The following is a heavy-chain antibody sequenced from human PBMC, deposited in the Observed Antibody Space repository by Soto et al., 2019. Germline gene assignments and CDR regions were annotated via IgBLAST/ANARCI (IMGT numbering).Heavy chain of an antibody. CDR2: INHSGST. D-gene: IGHD2-15*01. J-gene: IGHJ3*02. Sequence: SETLSLTCAVYGGSFSGYYWSWIRQPPGKGLEWIGEINHSGSTNYNPSLKSRVTISVDTSKNQFSLKLSSVTAADTAVYYCAHGGTTDAFDSWGQGTMVTVSS. V-gene: IGHV4-34*01. CDR3: AHGGTTDAFDS. CDR1: GGSFSGYY.